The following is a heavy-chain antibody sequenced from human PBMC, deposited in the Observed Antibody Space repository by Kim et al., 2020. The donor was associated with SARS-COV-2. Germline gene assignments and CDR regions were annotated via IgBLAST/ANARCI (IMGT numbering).Heavy chain of an antibody. D-gene: IGHD3-10*01. CDR3: ARSHRSLAGNAFDI. Sequence: ASVKVSCKASGYTFTSYGISWVRQAPGQGLEWMGWISAYNGNTNYAQKLQGRVTMTTDTSTSTAYMELRSLRSDDTAGYYCARSHRSLAGNAFDIWGQGTMVTVSS. CDR2: ISAYNGNT. CDR1: GYTFTSYG. J-gene: IGHJ3*02. V-gene: IGHV1-18*01.